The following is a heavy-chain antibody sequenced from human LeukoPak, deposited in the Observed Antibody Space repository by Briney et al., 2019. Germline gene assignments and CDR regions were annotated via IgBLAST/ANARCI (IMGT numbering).Heavy chain of an antibody. CDR1: GFTFSDYA. V-gene: IGHV3-23*01. Sequence: GGSLRLSCAASGFTFSDYAMSWVRQAPGKGLEWVSTISGSGGDTYYADSVKGRFTISRDNSKNTLYLQMNSLRAEDTALYYCASRYYDFWSGYLPTGPWGQGTLVTVPS. D-gene: IGHD3-3*01. CDR3: ASRYYDFWSGYLPTGP. J-gene: IGHJ5*02. CDR2: ISGSGGDT.